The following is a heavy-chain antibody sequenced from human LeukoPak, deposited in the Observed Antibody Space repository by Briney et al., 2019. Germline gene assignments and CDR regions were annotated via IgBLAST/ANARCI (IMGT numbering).Heavy chain of an antibody. CDR3: ANLPQGNYDFWSGYPVYYYYYMDV. D-gene: IGHD3-3*01. V-gene: IGHV3-23*01. CDR2: ISGSGGST. Sequence: GGSLRLSCAASGFTFSSYAMSWVRQAPGKGLEWVSAISGSGGSTYYADSVKGRFTISRDNSKNTLYLQMNSLRAEDAAVYYCANLPQGNYDFWSGYPVYYYYYMDVWGKGTTVTVSS. J-gene: IGHJ6*03. CDR1: GFTFSSYA.